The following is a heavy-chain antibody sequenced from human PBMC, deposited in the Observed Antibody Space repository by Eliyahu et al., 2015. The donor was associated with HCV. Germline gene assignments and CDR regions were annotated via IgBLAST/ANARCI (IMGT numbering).Heavy chain of an antibody. CDR1: GGSISSSSYY. CDR3: ASDILTGYYNPQSSLPDP. J-gene: IGHJ5*02. D-gene: IGHD3-9*01. V-gene: IGHV4-39*01. Sequence: QLQLQESGPGLVKPSETLSLTCTVSGGSISSSSYYWGWIRQPPGKGLEWIGSIYYSGSTYYNPSLKSRVTISVDTSKNQFSLKLSSVTAADTAVYYCASDILTGYYNPQSSLPDPWGQGTLVTVSS. CDR2: IYYSGST.